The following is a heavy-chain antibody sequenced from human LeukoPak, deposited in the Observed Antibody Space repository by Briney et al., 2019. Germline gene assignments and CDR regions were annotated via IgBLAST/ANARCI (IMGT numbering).Heavy chain of an antibody. CDR1: GGSISSYY. V-gene: IGHV4-34*01. D-gene: IGHD3-9*01. J-gene: IGHJ4*02. CDR2: INHSGST. Sequence: PSETLSLTCTVSGGSISSYYWSWLRQPPGKGLEWIGEINHSGSTNYNPSLKSRVTISVDTSKNQFSLKLSSVTAADTAIYYCARDLSFDWFPYYFDYWGQGILVTVAS. CDR3: ARDLSFDWFPYYFDY.